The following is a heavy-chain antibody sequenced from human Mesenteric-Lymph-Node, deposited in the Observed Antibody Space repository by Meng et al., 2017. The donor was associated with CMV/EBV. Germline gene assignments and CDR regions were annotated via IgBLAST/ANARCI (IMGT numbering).Heavy chain of an antibody. V-gene: IGHV4-34*01. J-gene: IGHJ4*02. CDR2: INHSGST. D-gene: IGHD3-10*01. CDR1: GGSFSGYY. CDR3: ARDLGSTMVRGVQTYY. Sequence: YGGSFSGYYGSWIRQHQGKGLEWIGEINHSGSTNYNPSLKSRVTISVDTSKNQFSLKLSSVTAADTAVYYCARDLGSTMVRGVQTYYWGQGTLVTVSS.